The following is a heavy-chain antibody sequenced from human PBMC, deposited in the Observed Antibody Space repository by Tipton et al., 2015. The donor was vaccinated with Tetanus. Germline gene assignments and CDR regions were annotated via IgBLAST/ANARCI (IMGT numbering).Heavy chain of an antibody. Sequence: TLSLTCAVYGASFSDYYWSWIRQSPGKGLEWMGHVHKNGSTNYNPSLKSRVTISVDTSKNQFSLKLSSVTAADTAVYYCACNPNIAAAGTGEDSGWFDPWGQGTLVTVSS. D-gene: IGHD6-13*01. CDR3: ACNPNIAAAGTGEDSGWFDP. J-gene: IGHJ5*02. CDR1: GASFSDYY. CDR2: VHKNGST. V-gene: IGHV4-59*01.